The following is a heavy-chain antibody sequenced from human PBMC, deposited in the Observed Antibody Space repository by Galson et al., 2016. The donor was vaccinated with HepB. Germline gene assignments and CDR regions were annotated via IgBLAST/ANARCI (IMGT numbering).Heavy chain of an antibody. D-gene: IGHD2-21*02. CDR3: ALETLGYCGGDCYSGGWFDP. CDR2: IYWDDDK. CDR1: GFSLSSSGVG. V-gene: IGHV2-5*02. J-gene: IGHJ5*02. Sequence: PALVKPTQTLTLTCTFSGFSLSSSGVGVGWICQPPGKALEWLALIYWDDDKRYSPSLKSRPTITKDTSKNQVVLTMTNMDPVDTAAYYCALETLGYCGGDCYSGGWFDPWGQGTLVTVSS.